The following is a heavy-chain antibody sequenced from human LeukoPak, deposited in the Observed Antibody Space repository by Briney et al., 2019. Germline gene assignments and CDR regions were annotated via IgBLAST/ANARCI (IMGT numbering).Heavy chain of an antibody. V-gene: IGHV3-23*01. CDR3: AKEFSLSSGPAYFDY. CDR2: ISGSGGST. Sequence: PGGSLRLSCAASGFTFSIYAMSWVRQAPGKGLEWVSAISGSGGSTYYADSVKGRFTISRDNSKNTLYLQMNSLRAEDTAVYYCAKEFSLSSGPAYFDYWGQGTLVTVSS. J-gene: IGHJ4*02. D-gene: IGHD3-22*01. CDR1: GFTFSIYA.